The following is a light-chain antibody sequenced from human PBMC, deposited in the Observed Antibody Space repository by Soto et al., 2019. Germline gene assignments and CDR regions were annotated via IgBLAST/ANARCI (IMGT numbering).Light chain of an antibody. CDR1: TSDIGTNA. CDR3: CSYAGTFYV. V-gene: IGLV1-44*01. Sequence: QSVLTQPPSASGTPGQRVTVSCSGSTSDIGTNAVNWFQHLPGTAPRLLIYTNNQRPSGVPDRFSGSKSGTSASLAISGLQSEDEADYYCCSYAGTFYVFGTGTKLTVL. J-gene: IGLJ1*01. CDR2: TNN.